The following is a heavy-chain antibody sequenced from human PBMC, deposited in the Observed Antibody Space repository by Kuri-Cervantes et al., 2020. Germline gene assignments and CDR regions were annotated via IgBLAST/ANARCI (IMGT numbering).Heavy chain of an antibody. Sequence: SCTVSGGSISSGDYYWSWIRQPPGKGLEWIGYIYYSGSTYYNPSLKSRVTISVDTSKNQFSLKLSSVTAADTAVYYCARVGSRRASHFDYWGQGTLVTVSS. J-gene: IGHJ4*02. CDR1: GGSISSGDYY. CDR3: ARVGSRRASHFDY. D-gene: IGHD2-15*01. V-gene: IGHV4-30-4*01. CDR2: IYYSGST.